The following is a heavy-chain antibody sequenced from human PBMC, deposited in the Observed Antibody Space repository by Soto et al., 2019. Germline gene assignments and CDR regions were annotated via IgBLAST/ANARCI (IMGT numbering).Heavy chain of an antibody. CDR1: GYPFSDNQ. CDR3: ARKHSLDYIFWGFDP. CDR2: INPKSDDT. D-gene: IGHD3-9*01. V-gene: IGHV1-2*02. Sequence: ASVKVSCKASGYPFSDNQIHWLRRAPGQGLEWMGRINPKSDDTNYAQKFQGRVTMTRDTSIDTAYLELTGLTSDDTATYYCARKHSLDYIFWGFDPWGQVTPVTVS. J-gene: IGHJ5*02.